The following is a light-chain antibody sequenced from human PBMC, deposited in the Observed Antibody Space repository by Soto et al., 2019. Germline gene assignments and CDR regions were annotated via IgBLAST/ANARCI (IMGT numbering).Light chain of an antibody. V-gene: IGKV1-5*01. J-gene: IGKJ5*01. CDR2: DSS. Sequence: DIQMTHSPSTLSASVGYRVTITCRASQSISTWLAWYQQKSGRAPKLLIYDSSSLESGVPSRFSGSGSGTEFSLTISSLQPDDFATYFCQQYDSFSITFGQGTRLEI. CDR3: QQYDSFSIT. CDR1: QSISTW.